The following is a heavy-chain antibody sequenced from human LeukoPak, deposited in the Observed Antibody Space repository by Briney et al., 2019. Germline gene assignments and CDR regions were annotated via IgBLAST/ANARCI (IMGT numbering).Heavy chain of an antibody. V-gene: IGHV3-9*01. CDR3: AKVRAPLSGNSYYFDY. J-gene: IGHJ4*02. Sequence: AGGSLRLSCTASGLTFDDYAMHWVRQAPGKGLEWVSGINWNSGGIAYADSVKGRFTISRDNAKNSLYLQMNSLRPEDTALYYCAKVRAPLSGNSYYFDYWGQGTLVTVSS. CDR2: INWNSGGI. D-gene: IGHD1-26*01. CDR1: GLTFDDYA.